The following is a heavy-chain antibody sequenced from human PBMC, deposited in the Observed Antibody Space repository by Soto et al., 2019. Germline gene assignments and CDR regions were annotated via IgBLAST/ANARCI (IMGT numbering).Heavy chain of an antibody. D-gene: IGHD3-3*01. J-gene: IGHJ6*02. CDR3: ASDRLTIFGVVPRVYGMDV. CDR2: ISAYNGNT. Sequence: ASVKVPCKASGYTFTSYGISWVRQAPGQGREWMGWISAYNGNTNYAQKLQGRVTMTTDTSTSTAYMELRSLRSDDTAVYYCASDRLTIFGVVPRVYGMDVWGQGTTVTVSS. V-gene: IGHV1-18*01. CDR1: GYTFTSYG.